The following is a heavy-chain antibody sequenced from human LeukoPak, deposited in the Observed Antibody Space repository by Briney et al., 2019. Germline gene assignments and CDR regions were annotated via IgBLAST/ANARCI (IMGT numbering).Heavy chain of an antibody. D-gene: IGHD3-22*01. CDR2: IIPIFGTA. Sequence: SVKVSCKASGGTFSSYAISWVRQAPGQGLEWMGGIIPIFGTANYAQKFQGRVTMTEDTSTDTAYMELSSLRSEDTAVYYCATNHDSSGYYRLHPYYFDYWGQGTLVTVSS. J-gene: IGHJ4*02. CDR3: ATNHDSSGYYRLHPYYFDY. V-gene: IGHV1-69*06. CDR1: GGTFSSYA.